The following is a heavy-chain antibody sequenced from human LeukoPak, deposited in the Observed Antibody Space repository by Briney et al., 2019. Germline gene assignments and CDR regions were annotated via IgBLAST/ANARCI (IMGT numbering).Heavy chain of an antibody. J-gene: IGHJ4*02. CDR2: ISASGSAI. D-gene: IGHD1-1*01. CDR1: GFPLSSYS. CDR3: VRVKGTYFDY. V-gene: IGHV3-48*01. Sequence: GGSPRLSCAASGFPLSSYSMNWVRQAPGKGLEWISYISASGSAIYYVDSVKGRVTVSRDNARNSLFLQMDSPRAEDTAVYYCVRVKGTYFDYWGPGTLVTVSS.